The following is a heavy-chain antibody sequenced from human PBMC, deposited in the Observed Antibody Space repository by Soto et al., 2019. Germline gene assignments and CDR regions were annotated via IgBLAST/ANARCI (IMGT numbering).Heavy chain of an antibody. Sequence: EVHRVESGGGLVEPGRSLRLSCAASGFTFEDHSIHWIRQPPGKGLGWVSGINWNSGITDYADSVEGRVTISSANANNSLKFDMNILRTEDTAVYYFARWRGALTEVSNWFDPWGQGTLVTVSS. CDR3: ARWRGALTEVSNWFDP. J-gene: IGHJ5*02. CDR2: INWNSGIT. CDR1: GFTFEDHS. V-gene: IGHV3-9*01. D-gene: IGHD3-22*01.